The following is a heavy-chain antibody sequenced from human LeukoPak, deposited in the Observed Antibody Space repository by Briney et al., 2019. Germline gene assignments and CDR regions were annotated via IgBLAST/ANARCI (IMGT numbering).Heavy chain of an antibody. CDR2: INHSGST. CDR1: GGSFSGYY. J-gene: IGHJ4*02. D-gene: IGHD2-2*02. CDR3: AGKYCSSTSCHRRPTFDY. Sequence: SETLSLTCAVYGGSFSGYYWSWIRQPPGKGLEWIGEINHSGSTNYNPSLKSRVTISVDTSKNQFSLKLSSVTAADTAVYYCAGKYCSSTSCHRRPTFDYWGQGTLVTVSS. V-gene: IGHV4-34*01.